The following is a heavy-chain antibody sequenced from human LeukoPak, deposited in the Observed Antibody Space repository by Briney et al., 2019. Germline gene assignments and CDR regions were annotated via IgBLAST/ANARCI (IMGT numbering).Heavy chain of an antibody. CDR1: GGSISSGDYY. D-gene: IGHD3-22*01. CDR3: ARDDSSGYYFY. J-gene: IGHJ4*02. Sequence: SETLSLTCTVSGGSISSGDYYWSWIRQPPGKGLEWIGYIYYSGSTYYNPSLKSRVTISVDTSKNQFSLKLSSVTAADTAVYYCARDDSSGYYFYWGQGTLVTVSS. V-gene: IGHV4-30-4*01. CDR2: IYYSGST.